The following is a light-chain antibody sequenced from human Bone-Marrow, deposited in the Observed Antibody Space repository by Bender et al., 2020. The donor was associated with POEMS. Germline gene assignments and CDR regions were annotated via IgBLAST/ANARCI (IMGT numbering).Light chain of an antibody. V-gene: IGLV2-14*01. Sequence: QSALTQPASVSGSPGQSITISCTGTGSDVGGYNYVSWYQQHAGKAPKLMIYEGSKRPSGIPDRLSGSKSGTSATLGITGLQTGDEADYYCKTWDSSLSAGVFGGGTKLTVL. CDR1: GSDVGGYNY. CDR2: EGS. CDR3: KTWDSSLSAGV. J-gene: IGLJ2*01.